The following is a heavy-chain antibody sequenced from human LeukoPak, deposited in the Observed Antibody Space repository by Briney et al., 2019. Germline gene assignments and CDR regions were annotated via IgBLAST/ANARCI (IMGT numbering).Heavy chain of an antibody. D-gene: IGHD6-19*01. Sequence: GGSLRLSCAASGFTLSNNAMSWVRQAPGKGLEWVSALGSDGGRYYADSVKGRFTISRDNSKNTLYLEMNRLRSEDTAAYYCAKDRAVAGTHSFDYWGQGTPVTVSS. CDR3: AKDRAVAGTHSFDY. CDR2: LGSDGGR. V-gene: IGHV3-23*01. CDR1: GFTLSNNA. J-gene: IGHJ4*02.